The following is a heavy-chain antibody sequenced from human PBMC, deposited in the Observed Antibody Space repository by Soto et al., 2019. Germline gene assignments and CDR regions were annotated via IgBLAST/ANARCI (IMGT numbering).Heavy chain of an antibody. Sequence: EVQLVESGGGIVQPGGSLRLSCAVSGFTFSNYWMHWVRQVPGRGLVWVSRVSPDGTTTHYADSVKGRFTISRDNAMNTLHLQMSSLRVEDTAVYYCTISTIEVPGMDYWGQGTLLSVSS. D-gene: IGHD2-2*01. CDR1: GFTFSNYW. V-gene: IGHV3-74*01. CDR3: TISTIEVPGMDY. J-gene: IGHJ4*02. CDR2: VSPDGTTT.